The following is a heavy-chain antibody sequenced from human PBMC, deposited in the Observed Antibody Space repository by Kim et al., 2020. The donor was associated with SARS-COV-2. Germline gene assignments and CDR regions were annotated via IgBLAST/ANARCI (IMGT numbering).Heavy chain of an antibody. Sequence: SETLSLTCAVSGGSISSSNWWSWVRQPPGKGLEWIGEIYHSGSTNYNPSLKSRVTISVDKSKNQFSLKLSSVTAADTAVYYCARDHGTYYYDSSGPDAFDIWGQGTMVTVSS. J-gene: IGHJ3*02. D-gene: IGHD3-22*01. CDR1: GGSISSSNW. CDR3: ARDHGTYYYDSSGPDAFDI. V-gene: IGHV4-4*02. CDR2: IYHSGST.